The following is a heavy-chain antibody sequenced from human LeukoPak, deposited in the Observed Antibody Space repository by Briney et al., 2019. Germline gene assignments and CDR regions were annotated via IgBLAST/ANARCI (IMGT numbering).Heavy chain of an antibody. CDR2: ISGSGGGT. V-gene: IGHV3-23*01. Sequence: GGSLRLSCAASGFTFSSYAMSWVRQAPGKGLEWVSAISGSGGGTYYAGSVKGRFTISRDNSKNTLYLQMNSLRAEDTAVYYCAKRDSSGWYHWGQGTLVTVSS. CDR1: GFTFSSYA. J-gene: IGHJ4*02. CDR3: AKRDSSGWYH. D-gene: IGHD6-19*01.